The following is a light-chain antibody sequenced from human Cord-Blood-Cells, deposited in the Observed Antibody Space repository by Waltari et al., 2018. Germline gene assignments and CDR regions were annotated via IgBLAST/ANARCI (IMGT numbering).Light chain of an antibody. CDR3: SSYAGSNNVV. J-gene: IGLJ2*01. V-gene: IGLV2-8*01. CDR2: EVS. CDR1: SSHVGGYNY. Sequence: QSALTQPPSASGSPGQSVTLSCTGTSSHVGGYNYVSWYQQHPGKSPKLMIYEVSKRPSGVPDRFSGSKSGNPASLTVSGLQAEDEADYYCSSYAGSNNVVFGGGTKLTVL.